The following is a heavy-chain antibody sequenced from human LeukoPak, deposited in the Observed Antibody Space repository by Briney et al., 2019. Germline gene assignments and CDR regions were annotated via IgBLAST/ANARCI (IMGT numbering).Heavy chain of an antibody. D-gene: IGHD2-2*02. V-gene: IGHV4-38-2*02. CDR3: ARHPPGGLYYDF. J-gene: IGHJ4*02. Sequence: SETLSLTWTVSGYSISSGYYWGWIRQRPGKGLEWIGSIYHSGSTHYNPSLKSRVIILVDTSNNQFSLRLSSVTAADTAVYYCARHPPGGLYYDFWGQGTLVTVSS. CDR1: GYSISSGYY. CDR2: IYHSGST.